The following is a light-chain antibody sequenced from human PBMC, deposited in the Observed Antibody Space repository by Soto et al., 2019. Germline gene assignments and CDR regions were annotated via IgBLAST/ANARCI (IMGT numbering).Light chain of an antibody. CDR3: QQLNSYPRT. J-gene: IGKJ1*01. CDR2: GAS. CDR1: QGISTY. V-gene: IGKV1-9*01. Sequence: DIQVTQSPSFLSASVGDRVTITCRASQGISTYLVWYQQKPGKAPKILIYGASTLQSGVPSRFTGSGSGTEFTLTISSLQPDDFATYYCQQLNSYPRTFGQGTKVDIK.